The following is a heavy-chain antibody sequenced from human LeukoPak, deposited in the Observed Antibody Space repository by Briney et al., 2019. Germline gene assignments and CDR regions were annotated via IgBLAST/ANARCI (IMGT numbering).Heavy chain of an antibody. Sequence: ASVKVSCKASGYTFTSYDINWVRQATGQGLEWMGWMNPNSGGTNYAQKFQGRVTMTRDTSISTAYMELSRLRSDDTAVYYCARVGPIAVAGTGMDVWGKGTTVTVSS. CDR1: GYTFTSYD. CDR3: ARVGPIAVAGTGMDV. D-gene: IGHD6-19*01. J-gene: IGHJ6*04. V-gene: IGHV1-2*02. CDR2: MNPNSGGT.